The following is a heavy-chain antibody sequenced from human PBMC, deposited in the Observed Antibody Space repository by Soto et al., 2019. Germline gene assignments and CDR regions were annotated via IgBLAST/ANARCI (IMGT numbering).Heavy chain of an antibody. D-gene: IGHD6-19*01. CDR2: IYPGDSDT. CDR3: ASHQYSSGWPYDAFDI. V-gene: IGHV5-51*01. CDR1: GYSFTSYW. Sequence: PGESLKISCKGSGYSFTSYWIGWVRQMPGKGLEWMGIIYPGDSDTRYSPSFQGQVTISADKSIGTAYLQWSSLKASDTAMYYCASHQYSSGWPYDAFDIWGQGTMVTVSS. J-gene: IGHJ3*02.